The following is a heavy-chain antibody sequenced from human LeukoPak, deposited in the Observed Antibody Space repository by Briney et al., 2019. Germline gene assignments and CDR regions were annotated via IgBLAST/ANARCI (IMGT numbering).Heavy chain of an antibody. CDR2: IKSDGSST. CDR3: SRDSLSSCGGDCYSGLDV. V-gene: IGHV3-74*01. CDR1: GFTFSNYW. D-gene: IGHD2-21*02. Sequence: GGSLRLSCAASGFTFSNYWMHWVRQAPGEALMWVSRIKSDGSSTTYADSVKGRFTISRDNAKNTLYLQMNSLRAEDTAVYYCSRDSLSSCGGDCYSGLDVWGQGTTVTVSS. J-gene: IGHJ6*02.